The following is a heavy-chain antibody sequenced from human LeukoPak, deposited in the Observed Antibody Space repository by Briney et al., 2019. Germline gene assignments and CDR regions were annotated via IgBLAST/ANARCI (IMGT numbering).Heavy chain of an antibody. CDR1: GFTFSNYW. D-gene: IGHD3-10*01. J-gene: IGHJ4*02. Sequence: GGSLRLSCAASGFTFSNYWMHWVRQAPGKGLVWVSRINPDGSTKTYADSVKGRFTISRDNVKNTLYLQVNSLRAEDTAVYYCARHGSGSVAAPKYWGQGALVTVSS. V-gene: IGHV3-74*01. CDR2: INPDGSTK. CDR3: ARHGSGSVAAPKY.